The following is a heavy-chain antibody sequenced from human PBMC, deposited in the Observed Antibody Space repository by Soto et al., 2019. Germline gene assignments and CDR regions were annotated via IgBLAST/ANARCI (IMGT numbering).Heavy chain of an antibody. CDR2: ISYDGSNK. V-gene: IGHV3-30-3*01. J-gene: IGHJ4*02. CDR3: ARVALYYYDSSGYIDY. CDR1: GFTFSSYA. Sequence: QVQLVESGGGVVQPGRSLRLSCAASGFTFSSYAMHWVRQAPGKGLEWVAVISYDGSNKYYADSVKGRFTISRDNSKNTLYLQMNSLRAEDTAVYYCARVALYYYDSSGYIDYWGQGTLVTVSS. D-gene: IGHD3-22*01.